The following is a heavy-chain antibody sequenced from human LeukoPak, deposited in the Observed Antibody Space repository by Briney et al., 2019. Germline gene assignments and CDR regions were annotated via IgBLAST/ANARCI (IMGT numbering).Heavy chain of an antibody. CDR3: ARNPSYDILTGYSDYYGMDV. D-gene: IGHD3-9*01. CDR1: GGSISSYY. CDR2: IYYSGST. Sequence: SETLSLTRTVSGGSISSYYWSWIRQPPGKGLEWIGYIYYSGSTNYNPSLKSRVTISVDTSKNQFSLELSSVTAADTAVYYCARNPSYDILTGYSDYYGMDVWGQGTTVTVSS. J-gene: IGHJ6*02. V-gene: IGHV4-59*01.